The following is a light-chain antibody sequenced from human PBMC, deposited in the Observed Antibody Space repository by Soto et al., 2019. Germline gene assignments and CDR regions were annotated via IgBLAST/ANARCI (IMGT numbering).Light chain of an antibody. CDR2: DAS. V-gene: IGKV1-39*01. Sequence: DIQMTQSPSSLSASVGERVTITCRASQSIINYLNWYQQKPGKAPRLLIYDASSLQSGVPSTFSGSGSGTDFTLTISSLQPEDFATYFCQQSYSIPVTFGQGTRVDIK. CDR3: QQSYSIPVT. CDR1: QSIINY. J-gene: IGKJ1*01.